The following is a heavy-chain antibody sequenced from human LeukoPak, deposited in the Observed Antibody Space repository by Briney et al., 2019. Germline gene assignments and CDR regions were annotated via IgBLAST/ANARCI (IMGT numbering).Heavy chain of an antibody. CDR2: VSGSGGST. CDR1: VFTFSSYA. V-gene: IGHV3-23*01. D-gene: IGHD6-13*01. J-gene: IGHJ4*02. Sequence: GGSLRLSCAASVFTFSSYAMNWVRQAPGKGLEWVSAVSGSGGSTYYADSVKGRFTISRDNSKDTLYLQMNSLKADDTSLYYCAKVSTLGYTCIWYLDYWGQGTLVTVSS. CDR3: AKVSTLGYTCIWYLDY.